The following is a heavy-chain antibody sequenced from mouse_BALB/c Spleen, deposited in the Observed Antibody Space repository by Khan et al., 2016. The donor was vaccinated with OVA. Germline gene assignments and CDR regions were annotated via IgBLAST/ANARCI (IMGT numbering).Heavy chain of an antibody. Sequence: EVELVESGGGLVKPGGSLKLSCAASGFTFSSYAMSWVRQTPEKRLDWVATISSGGDYTYYPDSVKGRFTISRDNAKNTLYLQMSSLRSEDTTMYYCARPPITTVGATSYWFFDVWGAGTTVTVSS. CDR3: ARPPITTVGATSYWFFDV. D-gene: IGHD1-1*01. V-gene: IGHV5-9-3*01. J-gene: IGHJ1*01. CDR1: GFTFSSYA. CDR2: ISSGGDYT.